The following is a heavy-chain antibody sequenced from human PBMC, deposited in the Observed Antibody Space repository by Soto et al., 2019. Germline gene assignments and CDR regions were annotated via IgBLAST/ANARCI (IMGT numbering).Heavy chain of an antibody. CDR2: ISAYSGNV. V-gene: IGHV1-18*01. CDR3: EIANYGDDDY. J-gene: IGHJ4*02. Sequence: QVQLVQSGAEVKKPGASVKVSCKTSGDTFSRSTISWVRQAPGQGLEWMGWISAYSGNVKYAWKFQDRVTMTTDTSTSTAYVELRSLRFDDTAVYYCEIANYGDDDYWGQGTLVTVSS. CDR1: GDTFSRST. D-gene: IGHD4-17*01.